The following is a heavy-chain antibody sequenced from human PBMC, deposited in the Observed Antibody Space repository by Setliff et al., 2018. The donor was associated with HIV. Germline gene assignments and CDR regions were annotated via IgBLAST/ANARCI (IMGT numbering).Heavy chain of an antibody. Sequence: PSETLSLTCTLSGFSISSDGFYWNWIRQRPGKGLEWIGYIFGSGITYYNPSLKSRLRISIDTSANQFSVELSSVTAADTALYYCAPRQHKYGFLWGQGTLVTVSS. CDR1: GFSISSDGFY. J-gene: IGHJ4*02. D-gene: IGHD3-10*01. CDR3: APRQHKYGFL. V-gene: IGHV4-31*03. CDR2: IFGSGIT.